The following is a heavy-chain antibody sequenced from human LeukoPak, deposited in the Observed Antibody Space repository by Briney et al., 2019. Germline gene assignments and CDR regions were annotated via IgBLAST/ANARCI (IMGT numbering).Heavy chain of an antibody. V-gene: IGHV3-73*01. D-gene: IGHD3-22*01. CDR2: IRTKGNNYAT. J-gene: IGHJ4*02. CDR3: SRHADDTSN. Sequence: GGSLKLPCAASGFIFSGSTIHWVRQTSGKGLEWVGRIRTKGNNYATAYAASVRGRFTISRDDSKSTAFLQMNSLKTEDTAMYYCSRHADDTSNWGQGTLVTVSS. CDR1: GFIFSGST.